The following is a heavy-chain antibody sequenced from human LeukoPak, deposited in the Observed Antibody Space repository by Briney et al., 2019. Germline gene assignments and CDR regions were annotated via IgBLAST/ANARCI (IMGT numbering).Heavy chain of an antibody. V-gene: IGHV1-2*02. J-gene: IGHJ5*02. CDR1: GYTFTASY. Sequence: ASVKVSCKSSGYTFTASYIHWLRQAPGQGHESMGWINPDTGGRNYAEKFRDRVTMTSDTSSSTAYMELSSLRSDDTAIYYCARDVGGGWTNNYFDPWGQGTLVTVSS. CDR3: ARDVGGGWTNNYFDP. D-gene: IGHD6-19*01. CDR2: INPDTGGR.